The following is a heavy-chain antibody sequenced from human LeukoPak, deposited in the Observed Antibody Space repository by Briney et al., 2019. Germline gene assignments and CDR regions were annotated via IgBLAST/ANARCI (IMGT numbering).Heavy chain of an antibody. J-gene: IGHJ3*02. CDR1: GFKFDNYA. Sequence: GGSLRLSCAASGFKFDNYAMHWVRQAPGKGLEWVSGITWNSGSKGYADSVKGRFTISRDNAKHSLCLQMNSLRAEDTALYYCARDKGGPGNDALDIWGQGTKITVSS. CDR3: ARDKGGPGNDALDI. CDR2: ITWNSGSK. V-gene: IGHV3-9*01.